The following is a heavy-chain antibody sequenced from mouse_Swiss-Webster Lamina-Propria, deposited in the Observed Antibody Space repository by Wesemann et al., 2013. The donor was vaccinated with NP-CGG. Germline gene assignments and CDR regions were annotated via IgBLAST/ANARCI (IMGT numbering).Heavy chain of an antibody. Sequence: EVQLQQSGAELVKPGASVKLSCTASGFNIKDTYMHWVKQRPEQGLEWIGRIDPANGNTKYDPKFQGKATITADTSSNTAYLQLSSLTSEDTAVYYCAREVITTVPAWFAYWGQGTLVTVSA. V-gene: IGHV14-3*02. CDR2: IDPANGNT. J-gene: IGHJ3*01. CDR3: AREVITTVPAWFAY. D-gene: IGHD1-1*01. CDR1: GFNIKDTY.